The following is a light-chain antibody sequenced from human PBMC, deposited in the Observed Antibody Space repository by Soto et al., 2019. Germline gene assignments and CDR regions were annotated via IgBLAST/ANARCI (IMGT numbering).Light chain of an antibody. CDR3: HT. CDR2: AAS. V-gene: IGKV1-12*01. Sequence: DIQITQSPSSVSASVGDRVTITCRASQDVSNWLAWYQQRPGKAPNLLIYAASSLQTGVPSRFSGGGFGTDFTLTISSLQPEDVATYYCHTFGQGTRLEIK. CDR1: QDVSNW. J-gene: IGKJ5*01.